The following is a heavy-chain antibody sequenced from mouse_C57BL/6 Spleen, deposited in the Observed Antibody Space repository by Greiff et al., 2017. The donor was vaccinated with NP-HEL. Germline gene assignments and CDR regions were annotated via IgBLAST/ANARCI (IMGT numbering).Heavy chain of an antibody. CDR2: ISSGGSYT. Sequence: EVKLVESGGDLVKPGGSLKLSCAASGFTFSSYGMSWVRQTPDKRLEWVATISSGGSYTYYPDSVKGRFTIPRDNAKNTLYLQMDSLKSEDTAMYYCARHITTVSYSAMDYWCQGPSVTVSS. CDR3: ARHITTVSYSAMDY. D-gene: IGHD1-1*01. V-gene: IGHV5-6*01. J-gene: IGHJ4*01. CDR1: GFTFSSYG.